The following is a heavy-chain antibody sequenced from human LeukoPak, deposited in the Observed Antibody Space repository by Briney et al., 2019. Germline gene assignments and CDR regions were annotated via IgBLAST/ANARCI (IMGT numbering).Heavy chain of an antibody. Sequence: SETLSLTCTVSGGSISRGDYYWSWIRQPPGKGLEWIGYIYYSGSTYPNPSLKSRVTISADTSKNQFSLKLSSVTAADTAVYYCARETGSGSYDSILDYWGQGTLVTVSS. CDR1: GGSISRGDYY. J-gene: IGHJ4*02. CDR2: IYYSGST. V-gene: IGHV4-30-4*01. CDR3: ARETGSGSYDSILDY. D-gene: IGHD3-10*01.